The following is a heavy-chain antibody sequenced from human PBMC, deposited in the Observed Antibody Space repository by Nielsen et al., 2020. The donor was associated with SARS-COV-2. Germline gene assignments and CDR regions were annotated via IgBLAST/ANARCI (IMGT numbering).Heavy chain of an antibody. J-gene: IGHJ4*02. CDR2: INHSGDT. CDR1: GGSISSSSYY. CDR3: AGGFYDSRGYNLVY. D-gene: IGHD3-22*01. V-gene: IGHV4-39*07. Sequence: SETLSLTCTVSGGSISSSSYYWSWIRQPPGKGLEWIGEINHSGDTNNNPSLRSRVTVSRDTSKNQFSLKLSSVTAADTAVYYCAGGFYDSRGYNLVYWGQGTLVTVSA.